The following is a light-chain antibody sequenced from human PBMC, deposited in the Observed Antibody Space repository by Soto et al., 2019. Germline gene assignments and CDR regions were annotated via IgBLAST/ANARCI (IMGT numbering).Light chain of an antibody. CDR2: SNN. V-gene: IGLV1-44*01. Sequence: QSVLTQPPSASGTPGQRVTISCSGSSSNIGSNTVNWYQQLPGTAPKLLIYSNNQRPSGVPDRFSGSKSGTSASLAISGLQSEDAADYYYAAWDDSLNGQVFGTGTKLTVL. J-gene: IGLJ1*01. CDR1: SSNIGSNT. CDR3: AAWDDSLNGQV.